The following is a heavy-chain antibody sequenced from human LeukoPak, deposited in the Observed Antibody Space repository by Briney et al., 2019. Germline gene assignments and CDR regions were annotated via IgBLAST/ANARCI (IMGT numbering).Heavy chain of an antibody. V-gene: IGHV1-2*02. Sequence: ASVKVSCKASGYNFTDYYFTVHYMHWVRQAPGQGLEWMGWINPNSGGTNYAQKFQGRVTMTRDTSISTAYMELSRLRSDDTAVYYCARSCGNSSGYYLWGWPPYYYMDVWGKGTTVTVSS. J-gene: IGHJ6*03. CDR1: GYNFTDYYFTVHY. D-gene: IGHD3-22*01. CDR2: INPNSGGT. CDR3: ARSCGNSSGYYLWGWPPYYYMDV.